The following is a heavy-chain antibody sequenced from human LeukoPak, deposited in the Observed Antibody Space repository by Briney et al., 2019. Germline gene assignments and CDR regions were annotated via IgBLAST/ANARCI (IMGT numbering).Heavy chain of an antibody. CDR3: VRDLGGRSGH. V-gene: IGHV3-74*01. CDR2: INEDGSTT. J-gene: IGHJ4*02. Sequence: GGSLRLSCAASGFTFSSNWMHWVRQAPGKGLVWVSRINEDGSTTNYADSVKGRSTIFRDNAKNTLYLQMNSLRAEDTAVYYCVRDLGGRSGHWGQGTLVTVSS. CDR1: GFTFSSNW. D-gene: IGHD1-26*01.